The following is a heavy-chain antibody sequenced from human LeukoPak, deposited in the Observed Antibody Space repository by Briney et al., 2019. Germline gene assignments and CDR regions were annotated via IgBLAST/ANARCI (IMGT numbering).Heavy chain of an antibody. J-gene: IGHJ4*02. D-gene: IGHD1-26*01. Sequence: KPSETLSLTCAVYGESFSGHYWTWIRQSPGKGLVWIGEINHSGSANSNPSLKSRVTISADTSKNQFSLKMRSVTAADTAIYYCARARETVGIDYWGQGTLVTVSS. CDR3: ARARETVGIDY. CDR2: INHSGSA. V-gene: IGHV4-34*01. CDR1: GESFSGHY.